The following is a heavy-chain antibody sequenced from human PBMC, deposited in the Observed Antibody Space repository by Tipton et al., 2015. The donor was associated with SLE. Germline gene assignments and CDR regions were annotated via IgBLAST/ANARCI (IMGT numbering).Heavy chain of an antibody. CDR1: GGSFSVYY. CDR3: ARGRRGYTAYVVPYY. J-gene: IGHJ4*02. V-gene: IGHV4-34*09. Sequence: TLSLTCAVYGGSFSVYYWTWIRQPPGKGLEWIGEINHGGSTNYNPSLKSRVTISVDTSKNQFSLKLSSLTAADTAVYYCARGRRGYTAYVVPYYWGQGTQVTVSS. CDR2: INHGGST. D-gene: IGHD5-12*01.